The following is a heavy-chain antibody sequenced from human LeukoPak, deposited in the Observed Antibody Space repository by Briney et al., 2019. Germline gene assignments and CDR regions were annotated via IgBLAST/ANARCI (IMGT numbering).Heavy chain of an antibody. J-gene: IGHJ4*02. CDR1: GYTFTGYY. V-gene: IGHV1-2*02. Sequence: ASVKVSCKASGYTFTGYYMHWVRQAPGQGLEWMGWINPNSGGKNYAQKFQGRVTMTRDTSISTAYMELSRLRSDDTAVYYCARVSPRYCSGGSCYLGGFDYWGQGTLVTVSS. CDR2: INPNSGGK. CDR3: ARVSPRYCSGGSCYLGGFDY. D-gene: IGHD2-15*01.